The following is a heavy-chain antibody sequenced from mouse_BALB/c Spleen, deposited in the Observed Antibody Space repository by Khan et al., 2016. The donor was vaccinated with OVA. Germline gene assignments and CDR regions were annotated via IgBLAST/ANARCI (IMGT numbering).Heavy chain of an antibody. Sequence: QIQLVQSGAELVKPGASVKLSCKASGYTFTSYYMYWVKQRPGQGLEWIGEINPNNGDTNFNEKFKSKATLTVDKSSSTAYMQLSSLTSDDSAFYYCTRSVYGSFAYWVQETLVTVSA. J-gene: IGHJ3*01. CDR2: INPNNGDT. V-gene: IGHV1S81*02. CDR1: GYTFTSYY. CDR3: TRSVYGSFAY. D-gene: IGHD2-2*01.